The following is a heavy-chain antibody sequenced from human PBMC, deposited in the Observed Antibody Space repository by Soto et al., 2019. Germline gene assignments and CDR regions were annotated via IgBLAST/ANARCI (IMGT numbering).Heavy chain of an antibody. Sequence: ASVKVSCKVSGYTLTELSMHWVRQAPGKGLEWMGGFDPEDGETIYAQKFQGRVTITADESTSTAYMELSSLRSEDTAVYYCATADRVVKYLGHDALDIWGQGTMVTVSS. V-gene: IGHV1-24*01. D-gene: IGHD5-12*01. CDR2: FDPEDGET. CDR1: GYTLTELS. CDR3: ATADRVVKYLGHDALDI. J-gene: IGHJ3*02.